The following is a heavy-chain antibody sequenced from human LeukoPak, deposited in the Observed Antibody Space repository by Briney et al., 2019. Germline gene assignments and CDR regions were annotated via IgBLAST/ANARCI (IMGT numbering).Heavy chain of an antibody. D-gene: IGHD3-22*01. CDR1: DSSISSTYY. V-gene: IGHV4-38-2*01. Sequence: SETLSLTCAVSDSSISSTYYWGWIRQPPGKGLEWIGSIYHSGGTVYNPSLKSRVTISVDTSKKQFSLKLTSVTAADTAVYYCARNDSSGYFDYWGQGTLVTVSS. J-gene: IGHJ4*02. CDR2: IYHSGGT. CDR3: ARNDSSGYFDY.